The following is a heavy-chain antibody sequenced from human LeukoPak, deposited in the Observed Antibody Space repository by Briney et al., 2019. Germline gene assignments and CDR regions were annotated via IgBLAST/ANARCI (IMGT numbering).Heavy chain of an antibody. V-gene: IGHV4-31*03. D-gene: IGHD3-22*01. CDR2: IYYSGST. CDR3: ARVPMIVVVNAFDI. Sequence: SQTLSLTCTVSGGSISSGGYYWNWIRQHPGKGLEWIGYIYYSGSTYYNPSLKSRVTISVDTSKNQFSLKLSSVTAADTAVYYCARVPMIVVVNAFDIWGQGTMVTVSS. CDR1: GGSISSGGYY. J-gene: IGHJ3*02.